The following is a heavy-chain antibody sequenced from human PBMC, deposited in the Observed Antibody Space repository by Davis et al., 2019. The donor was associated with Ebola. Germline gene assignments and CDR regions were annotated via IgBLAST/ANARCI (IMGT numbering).Heavy chain of an antibody. Sequence: MPGGSLRLSCAVYGGSFSGYYWSWIRQPPGKGLEWIGEINHSGSTNYNPSLKSRVTISVDTSKNQFSLKLSSVTAADTAVYYCARDREYSGYTRYYYGMDVWGQGTTVTVSS. V-gene: IGHV4-34*01. CDR1: GGSFSGYY. D-gene: IGHD5-12*01. J-gene: IGHJ6*02. CDR2: INHSGST. CDR3: ARDREYSGYTRYYYGMDV.